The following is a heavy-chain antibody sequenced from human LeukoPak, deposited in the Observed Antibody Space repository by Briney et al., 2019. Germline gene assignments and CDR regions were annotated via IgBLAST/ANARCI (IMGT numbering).Heavy chain of an antibody. CDR2: IKQDGSEK. V-gene: IGHV3-7*01. CDR3: ARALPRVLLWFGELYFDY. CDR1: GFTFGAYA. D-gene: IGHD3-10*01. Sequence: PGGSLRLSCAASGFTFGAYALSWVRQAPGKGLEWVANIKQDGSEKYYVDSVKGRFTISRDNAKNSLYLQMNSLRAEDTAVYYCARALPRVLLWFGELYFDYWGQGTLVTVSS. J-gene: IGHJ4*02.